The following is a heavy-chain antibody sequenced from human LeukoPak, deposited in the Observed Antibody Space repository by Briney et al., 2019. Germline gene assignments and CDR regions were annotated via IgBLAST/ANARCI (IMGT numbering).Heavy chain of an antibody. V-gene: IGHV1-69*04. CDR2: IIPILGIA. Sequence: SVKVSCKASGGTFSSYAISWVRQAPGQGLEWMGRIIPILGIANYAQKFQGRVTITADKSTSTAYMELSSLRSEDTAVYYCASPMVRGAQRDYWGQGTLVTVSS. D-gene: IGHD3-10*01. J-gene: IGHJ4*02. CDR1: GGTFSSYA. CDR3: ASPMVRGAQRDY.